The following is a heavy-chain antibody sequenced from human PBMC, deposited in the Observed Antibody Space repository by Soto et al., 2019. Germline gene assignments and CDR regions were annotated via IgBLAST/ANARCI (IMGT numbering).Heavy chain of an antibody. CDR1: VDSVSIGSYY. Sequence: PSETLSLTCTFSVDSVSIGSYYWSWIRQPPGKGLEWIGFIYYNANTKYNPSLKSRVIISVDTSKNQFSLKLRSVTAADTAVYYCARIVGDTMGWFDPWGQGTLVTVSS. V-gene: IGHV4-61*01. D-gene: IGHD1-26*01. CDR3: ARIVGDTMGWFDP. J-gene: IGHJ5*02. CDR2: IYYNANT.